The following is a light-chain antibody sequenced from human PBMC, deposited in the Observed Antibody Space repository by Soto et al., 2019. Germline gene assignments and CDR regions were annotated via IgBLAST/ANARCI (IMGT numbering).Light chain of an antibody. J-gene: IGKJ1*01. Sequence: EIVLTQSPDTLSLFPGERATLSCRASQSVSSTYLAWYQQKLGQAPRLLIFGASSRATGIPDRFSGSGAGTDFTLTISRLEPEGFAVYYCQPYGSSRWTFRQGTKVEIK. CDR1: QSVSSTY. CDR3: QPYGSSRWT. V-gene: IGKV3-20*01. CDR2: GAS.